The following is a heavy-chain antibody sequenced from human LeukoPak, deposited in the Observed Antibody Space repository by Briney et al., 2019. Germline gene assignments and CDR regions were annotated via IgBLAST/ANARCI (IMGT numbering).Heavy chain of an antibody. CDR3: ARDERRYCSDSSCYPGDY. CDR2: ISRTSAYI. CDR1: GFTFSNYA. D-gene: IGHD2-2*01. J-gene: IGHJ4*02. V-gene: IGHV3-21*01. Sequence: GGSLRLSCAASGFTFSNYAMKWVRQAPGKGLKWVSAISRTSAYIYYPDSVKGRFTISRDNAQNSLYLQMDSLRVEDTAVYYCARDERRYCSDSSCYPGDYWGQGTLVTVSS.